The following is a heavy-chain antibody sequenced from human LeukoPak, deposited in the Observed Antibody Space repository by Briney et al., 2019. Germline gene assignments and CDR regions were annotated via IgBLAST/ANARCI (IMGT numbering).Heavy chain of an antibody. Sequence: SETLSLACSVSGASITSDYWSWIRQPPGKGLESIGYIHYTGSTNYNPSLKSRVTISVDTPKNQFSLKLSSVTAADTAIYYCARGGYYGSGNDFRFDPWGQGTLVTVSS. D-gene: IGHD3-10*01. V-gene: IGHV4-59*01. CDR1: GASITSDY. J-gene: IGHJ5*02. CDR3: ARGGYYGSGNDFRFDP. CDR2: IHYTGST.